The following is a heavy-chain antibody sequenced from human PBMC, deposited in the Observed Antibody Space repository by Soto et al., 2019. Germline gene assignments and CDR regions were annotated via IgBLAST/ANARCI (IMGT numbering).Heavy chain of an antibody. CDR2: IYYSGST. J-gene: IGHJ4*02. Sequence: SETLSLTCTVSGGSISSYYWSWIRQPPGKGLEWIGYIYYSGSTNDNPSLKSRVTISVDTAKDQFSLKLSSVTAADTAVYYCGRHTQSSGWYLGFDYWGEGTLVTVSS. CDR3: GRHTQSSGWYLGFDY. D-gene: IGHD6-19*01. CDR1: GGSISSYY. V-gene: IGHV4-59*08.